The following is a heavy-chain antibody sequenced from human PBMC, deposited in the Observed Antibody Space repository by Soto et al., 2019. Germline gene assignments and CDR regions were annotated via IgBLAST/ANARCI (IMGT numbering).Heavy chain of an antibody. V-gene: IGHV4-4*02. Sequence: SETLSLTCAVSGGSISSVNWWSWVRQPPGKGLEWIGEIYHSGSTNYNPSLKSRDTKSVDKSKNQISLKLSSVTAADTAVYYCARRYGSAIDYWGQGTLVTVSS. CDR2: IYHSGST. CDR1: GGSISSVNW. D-gene: IGHD1-26*01. J-gene: IGHJ4*02. CDR3: ARRYGSAIDY.